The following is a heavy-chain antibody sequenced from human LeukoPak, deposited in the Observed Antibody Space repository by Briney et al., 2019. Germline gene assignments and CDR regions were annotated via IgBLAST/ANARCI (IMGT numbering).Heavy chain of an antibody. CDR1: GFTFSSHG. Sequence: PGGSLRLSCAASGFTFSSHGMHWVRQAPGKGLEWVAVISYDGRNKYYADSVKGRFTISRDNSKNTPYLQMNSLRVEDTAVYYCAKEGQRGWDLDYWGQGTLVTVSS. V-gene: IGHV3-30*18. D-gene: IGHD6-19*01. CDR2: ISYDGRNK. J-gene: IGHJ4*02. CDR3: AKEGQRGWDLDY.